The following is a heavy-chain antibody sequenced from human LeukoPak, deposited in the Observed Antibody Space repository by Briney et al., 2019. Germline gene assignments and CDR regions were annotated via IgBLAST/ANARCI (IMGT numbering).Heavy chain of an antibody. D-gene: IGHD3-10*01. CDR2: IWYDGSNK. J-gene: IGHJ6*02. Sequence: GGSLRLSCAASGFTFSSYGMHWVRQAPGKGLEWVAVIWYDGSNKYYADSVKGRFTISRDNSKNTLYLQMNSLRAEDTAVYYRARDGFPPDYYGMDVWGQGTTVTVSS. CDR1: GFTFSSYG. V-gene: IGHV3-33*01. CDR3: ARDGFPPDYYGMDV.